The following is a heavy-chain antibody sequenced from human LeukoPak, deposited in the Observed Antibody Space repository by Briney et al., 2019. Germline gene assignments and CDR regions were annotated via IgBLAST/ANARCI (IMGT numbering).Heavy chain of an antibody. V-gene: IGHV3-53*01. CDR3: AREGSKYYFDY. CDR2: IYSGGGT. Sequence: GGSLRLSCAASGFTVSSNYMTWVRQAPGKGLEWVSVIYSGGGTYYADSVKGRFTISRDNFKNTLYLQMNSLRADDTAVYYCAREGSKYYFDYWGQGTLVTVSS. J-gene: IGHJ4*02. CDR1: GFTVSSNY.